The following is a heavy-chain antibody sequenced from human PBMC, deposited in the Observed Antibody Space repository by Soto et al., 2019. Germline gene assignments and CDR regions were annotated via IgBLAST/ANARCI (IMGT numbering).Heavy chain of an antibody. J-gene: IGHJ4*02. CDR2: IIPILGIA. CDR1: GGTFSSYT. V-gene: IGHV1-69*02. D-gene: IGHD1-1*01. Sequence: QVQLVQSGAEVKKPGSSVKVSCKASGGTFSSYTISWVRQAPGQGLEWMGRIIPILGIANYAQKFQGRVTXTXDXXTSTAYRELSSLRSEDTAVYYCAEDGGTTGTTLDYWGQGTLVTVSS. CDR3: AEDGGTTGTTLDY.